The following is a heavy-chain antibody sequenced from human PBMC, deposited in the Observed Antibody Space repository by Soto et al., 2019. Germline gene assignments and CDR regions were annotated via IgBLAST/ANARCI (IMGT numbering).Heavy chain of an antibody. CDR1: GGTFSSYA. V-gene: IGHV1-69*13. Sequence: SVKVSCKASGGTFSSYAISWVRQAPGQGLEWMGGIIPIFGTANYAQKFQGRVTITADESTSTAYMELSSLRSEDTAAYYCARGRYCSGGSCYGGHYFDYWGQG. D-gene: IGHD2-15*01. CDR3: ARGRYCSGGSCYGGHYFDY. J-gene: IGHJ4*02. CDR2: IIPIFGTA.